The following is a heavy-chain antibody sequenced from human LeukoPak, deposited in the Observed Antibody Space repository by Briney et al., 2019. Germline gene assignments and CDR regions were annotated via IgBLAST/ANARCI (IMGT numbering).Heavy chain of an antibody. J-gene: IGHJ4*02. Sequence: GGSLRLSCAASGFTFSSYAMSWVRQAPGKGLEWVSAISGSGGSTYYADSVKGRFTISRDNSKNTLYLQMNSLRAEDTALYYCAKAYSSSWYRSYFDYWGQGTLVTVSS. D-gene: IGHD6-13*01. CDR2: ISGSGGST. CDR3: AKAYSSSWYRSYFDY. CDR1: GFTFSSYA. V-gene: IGHV3-23*01.